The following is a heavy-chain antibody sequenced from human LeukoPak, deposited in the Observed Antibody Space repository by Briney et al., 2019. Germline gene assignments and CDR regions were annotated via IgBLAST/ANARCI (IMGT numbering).Heavy chain of an antibody. J-gene: IGHJ4*02. D-gene: IGHD6-19*01. CDR1: GGSISNYY. CDR3: ARGGIAVAGGFDN. Sequence: SETLSLTCTVSGGSISNYYWSWIRQPPGKGLEWSGYIYYSGTTNYNPSLKSRVTISVDTSKNQFSLKLSSVTTADTAVYYCARGGIAVAGGFDNWGQGTLVTVSS. V-gene: IGHV4-59*01. CDR2: IYYSGTT.